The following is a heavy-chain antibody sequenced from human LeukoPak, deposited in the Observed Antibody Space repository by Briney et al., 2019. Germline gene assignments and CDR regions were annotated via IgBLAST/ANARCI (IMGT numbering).Heavy chain of an antibody. Sequence: ASVKVSCKASGGTFSSYAISWVRQAPGQGLEWMGRIIPILGIANYAQKFQGRVTITADKSTSTAYMELSSLRSEDTAVYYCARGNYYGSGSYYAHDYWGQGTLVTVSS. V-gene: IGHV1-69*04. CDR2: IIPILGIA. J-gene: IGHJ4*02. D-gene: IGHD3-10*01. CDR3: ARGNYYGSGSYYAHDY. CDR1: GGTFSSYA.